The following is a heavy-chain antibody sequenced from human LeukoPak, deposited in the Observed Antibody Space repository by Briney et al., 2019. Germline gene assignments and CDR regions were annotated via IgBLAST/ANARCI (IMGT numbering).Heavy chain of an antibody. Sequence: PSETLSLTCAVYGGSFSGYYWSWIRQPPGKGLEWIGEINHSGSTNYNPSLKSRVTISVDTSKNQFSLKLSPVTAADTAVYYCARGRRIQLWSRPDYYMDVWGKGTTVTVSS. D-gene: IGHD5-18*01. V-gene: IGHV4-34*01. CDR1: GGSFSGYY. CDR2: INHSGST. J-gene: IGHJ6*03. CDR3: ARGRRIQLWSRPDYYMDV.